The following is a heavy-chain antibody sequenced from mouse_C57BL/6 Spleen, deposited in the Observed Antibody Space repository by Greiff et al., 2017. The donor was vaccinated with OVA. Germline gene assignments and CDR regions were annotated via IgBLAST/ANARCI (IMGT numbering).Heavy chain of an antibody. J-gene: IGHJ2*01. CDR3: ARDHGNYPGYFDY. D-gene: IGHD2-1*01. Sequence: EVKLQESGPGLVKPSQSLSLTCSVTGYSITSGYYWNWIRQFPGNKLEWMGYISYDGSNNYNPSLKNRISITRDTSKNQFFLKLNSVTTEDTATYYCARDHGNYPGYFDYWGQGTTLTVSS. CDR1: GYSITSGYY. CDR2: ISYDGSN. V-gene: IGHV3-6*01.